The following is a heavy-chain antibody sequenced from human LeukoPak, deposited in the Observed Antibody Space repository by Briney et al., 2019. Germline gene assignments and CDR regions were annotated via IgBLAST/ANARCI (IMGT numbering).Heavy chain of an antibody. V-gene: IGHV1-2*02. CDR3: ARDPSSQDYGDYDFDY. Sequence: ASVKVSCKAPGYTFTGCYMRWVRQAPGQGLEWMGWINPNSGGTNYAQKFQGRVTMTRDTSISTAYMELSRLRSDDTAVYYCARDPSSQDYGDYDFDYWGQGTLVTVSS. CDR2: INPNSGGT. CDR1: GYTFTGCY. J-gene: IGHJ4*02. D-gene: IGHD4-17*01.